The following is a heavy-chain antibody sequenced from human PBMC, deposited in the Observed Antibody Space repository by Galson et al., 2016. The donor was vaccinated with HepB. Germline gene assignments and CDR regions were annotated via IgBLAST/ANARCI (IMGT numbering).Heavy chain of an antibody. V-gene: IGHV4-61*03. Sequence: LSLTCAVSGGSVSSAGYYWAWIRQPPGKGLEWVGEIYHSGNTNYNPSLKSRVTILVDKSKNHFSLRLSSVTAADTAVYYCARQFWTGLSYYGMDVWGQGTTVTVSS. CDR3: ARQFWTGLSYYGMDV. CDR1: GGSVSSAGYY. J-gene: IGHJ6*02. D-gene: IGHD3/OR15-3a*01. CDR2: IYHSGNT.